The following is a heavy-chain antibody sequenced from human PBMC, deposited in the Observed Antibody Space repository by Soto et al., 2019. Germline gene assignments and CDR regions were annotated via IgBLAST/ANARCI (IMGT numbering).Heavy chain of an antibody. CDR1: GGSISSYY. J-gene: IGHJ6*03. V-gene: IGHV4-59*08. D-gene: IGHD3-3*01. CDR2: IYYSGST. CDR3: ARHLRFSHNHYYYYYMDV. Sequence: QVQLQESGPGLVKPSETLSLTCTVSGGSISSYYWSWIRQPPGKGLEWIGYIYYSGSTNYNPSLKSRVTISVDTSKNQFSLKLSSVTAADTAVYYCARHLRFSHNHYYYYYMDVWGKGTTVTVSS.